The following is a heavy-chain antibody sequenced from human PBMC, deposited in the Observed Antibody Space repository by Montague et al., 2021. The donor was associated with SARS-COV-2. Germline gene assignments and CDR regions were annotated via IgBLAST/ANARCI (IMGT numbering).Heavy chain of an antibody. Sequence: SETLSLTCTVSGGSISSYYWGWIRQPPGKGLEWIGYIYYSGSTXXXPSXXXRVTISVDTSKNQFSLKLSSVTAADTAVYYCARVYRPEWLVSVPAFDIWGQGTMVTVSS. J-gene: IGHJ3*02. D-gene: IGHD3-9*01. V-gene: IGHV4-59*01. CDR2: IYYSGST. CDR3: ARVYRPEWLVSVPAFDI. CDR1: GGSISSYY.